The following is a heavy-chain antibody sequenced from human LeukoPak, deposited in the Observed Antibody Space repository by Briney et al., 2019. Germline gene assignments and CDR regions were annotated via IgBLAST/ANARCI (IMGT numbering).Heavy chain of an antibody. V-gene: IGHV1-8*03. D-gene: IGHD1-26*01. Sequence: ASVKVSCKASGYTFTSYDINWVRQATGQGLEWMGWMNPNSGNTGYAQKFQGRVTITRNTSISTAYMELSRLRSDDTAVYYCARGYSGSYAFFLWGQGTLVTVSS. CDR2: MNPNSGNT. J-gene: IGHJ4*02. CDR1: GYTFTSYD. CDR3: ARGYSGSYAFFL.